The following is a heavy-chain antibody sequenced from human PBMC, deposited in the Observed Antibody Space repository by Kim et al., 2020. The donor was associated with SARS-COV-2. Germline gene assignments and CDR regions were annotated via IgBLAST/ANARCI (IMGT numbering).Heavy chain of an antibody. J-gene: IGHJ6*02. V-gene: IGHV1-18*01. CDR2: ISAYNGNT. Sequence: ASVKVSCKASGYTFTSYGISWVRQAPGQGLEWMGWISAYNGNTNYAQKLQGRVTMTTDTSTSTAYMELRSLRSDDTAVYYCARDPIQWARGGAVYGMDVWGQGTTVTVSS. D-gene: IGHD1-26*01. CDR1: GYTFTSYG. CDR3: ARDPIQWARGGAVYGMDV.